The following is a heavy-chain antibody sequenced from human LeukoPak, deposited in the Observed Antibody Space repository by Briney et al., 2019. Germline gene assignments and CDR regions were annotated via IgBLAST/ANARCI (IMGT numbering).Heavy chain of an antibody. CDR1: SGSIGSSSNY. V-gene: IGHV4-39*01. Sequence: SETLSLTCTVSSGSIGSSSNYWGWIRQAPGKGLEWTGNVYYSGSTFYNPSLKSRVTISADTSKNQFSLKLRSVTAADTAIYYCARASFNVVFGNWFDPWGQGTLVTVSS. CDR2: VYYSGST. D-gene: IGHD2-8*01. CDR3: ARASFNVVFGNWFDP. J-gene: IGHJ5*02.